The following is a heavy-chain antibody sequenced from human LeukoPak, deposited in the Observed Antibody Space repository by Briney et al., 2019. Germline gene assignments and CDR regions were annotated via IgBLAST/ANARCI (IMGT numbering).Heavy chain of an antibody. Sequence: ASVKVSCKASGYTFTNYDINWVRQATGQGLEWMGWMNPNSGNTGYAQKFQGRVTMTRNTSISTAYMELSSLRSEDTAVYYCARGRNTYYDFWSGYSPEYGYWFDPWGQGTLVTVSS. CDR3: ARGRNTYYDFWSGYSPEYGYWFDP. J-gene: IGHJ5*02. CDR1: GYTFTNYD. V-gene: IGHV1-8*01. CDR2: MNPNSGNT. D-gene: IGHD3-3*01.